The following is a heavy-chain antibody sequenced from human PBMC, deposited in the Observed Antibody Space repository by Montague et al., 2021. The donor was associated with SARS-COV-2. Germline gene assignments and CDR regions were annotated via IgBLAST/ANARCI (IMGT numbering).Heavy chain of an antibody. J-gene: IGHJ4*02. CDR3: ARALSSSGWYGGYFDY. V-gene: IGHV4-4*02. CDR2: ISHSGST. D-gene: IGHD6-19*01. CDR1: GGSISSSNW. Sequence: SETLSLTCGVSGGSISSSNWWSWVRQPPGMGLEWIGEISHSGSTKYSPSLKSRVTISVDKSKNQFSLKLTSVTAADTAIDYCARALSSSGWYGGYFDYRGQGSLVTVSS.